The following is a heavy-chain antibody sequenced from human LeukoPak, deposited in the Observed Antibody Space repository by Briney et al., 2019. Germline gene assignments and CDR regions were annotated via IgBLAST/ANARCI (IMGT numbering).Heavy chain of an antibody. V-gene: IGHV1-69*05. D-gene: IGHD3-10*01. J-gene: IGHJ5*02. Sequence: PVASVKVSCKASGGTFSSYAISWVRQAPGQGLEWMGGIIPIFGTANYAQKLQVRVTMTTDTSTSAAYMELRSLRSDDTAVYYCARDLGGASRFDPWGQGTLVTVSS. CDR2: IIPIFGTA. CDR3: ARDLGGASRFDP. CDR1: GGTFSSYA.